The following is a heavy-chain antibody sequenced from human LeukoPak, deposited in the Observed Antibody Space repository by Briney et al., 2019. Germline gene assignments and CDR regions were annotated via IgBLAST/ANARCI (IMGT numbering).Heavy chain of an antibody. CDR3: ARPYDTRGYFPDY. CDR2: ISRGSDHI. V-gene: IGHV3-21*01. D-gene: IGHD3-22*01. CDR1: GFTFSSYA. J-gene: IGHJ4*02. Sequence: SGGSLRPSCAASGFTFSSYAMNWVRQAPGKGLEWVSSISRGSDHIFYADSMKGRFTISRDNAKNSLYLQMNSLGAEDTAVYYCARPYDTRGYFPDYWGQGTLVTVSS.